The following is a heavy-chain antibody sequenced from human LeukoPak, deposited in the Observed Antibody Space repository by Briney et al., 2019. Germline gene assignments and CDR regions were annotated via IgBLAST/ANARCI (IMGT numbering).Heavy chain of an antibody. CDR2: IYYSGST. J-gene: IGHJ4*02. CDR1: GGSISSSSYY. CDR3: ARRGQWLGGRPFDY. D-gene: IGHD6-19*01. V-gene: IGHV4-39*01. Sequence: SETLSLTCTVSGGSISSSSYYWGWIRQSPGKGLEWIGSIYYSGSTYYNPSLKSRVTICVDTSKNQFSLKLSSVTAADTAVYYCARRGQWLGGRPFDYWGQGTLVTVSS.